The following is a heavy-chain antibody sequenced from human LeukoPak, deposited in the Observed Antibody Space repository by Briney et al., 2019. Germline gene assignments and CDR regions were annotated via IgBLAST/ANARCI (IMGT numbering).Heavy chain of an antibody. CDR2: IYYSGST. J-gene: IGHJ5*02. Sequence: SETLSLTCAVYGGSFSGYYWGWIRQPPGKGLEWIGSIYYSGSTYYNPSLKSRVTISVDTSKNHFSLKLRSVTAADTAVYYCARDSGTTGEVKFDPWGQGTLVTVSS. V-gene: IGHV4-34*01. CDR1: GGSFSGYY. D-gene: IGHD1-7*01. CDR3: ARDSGTTGEVKFDP.